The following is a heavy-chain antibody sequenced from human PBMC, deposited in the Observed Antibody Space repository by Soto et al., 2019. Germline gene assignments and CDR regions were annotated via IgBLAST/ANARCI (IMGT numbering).Heavy chain of an antibody. CDR2: INPNSGGT. J-gene: IGHJ5*02. CDR1: GYTFTGYY. Sequence: ASVKVSCKASGYTFTGYYMHWVRQAPGQGLEWMGWINPNSGGTNYAQKFQGRVTMTRDTSISTAYMELSRLRSDDTAVYYCARDPGYYDSSGYRSWGQGTLVTVSS. CDR3: ARDPGYYDSSGYRS. V-gene: IGHV1-2*02. D-gene: IGHD3-22*01.